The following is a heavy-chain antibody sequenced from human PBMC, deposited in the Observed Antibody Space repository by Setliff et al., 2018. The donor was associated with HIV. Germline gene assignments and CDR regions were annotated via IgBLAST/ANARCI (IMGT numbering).Heavy chain of an antibody. Sequence: ASVKVSCKASGYTFTDYYMHWVQQAPGKGLEWMGRVDPKNGKTLYAENLRGRITITADTSTDTAYMELNSLRSEDTAMYYCATLGYYGSQTYNLALHYWGQGTLVTSPQ. CDR1: GYTFTDYY. V-gene: IGHV1-69-2*01. J-gene: IGHJ4*02. CDR3: ATLGYYGSQTYNLALHY. D-gene: IGHD3-10*01. CDR2: VDPKNGKT.